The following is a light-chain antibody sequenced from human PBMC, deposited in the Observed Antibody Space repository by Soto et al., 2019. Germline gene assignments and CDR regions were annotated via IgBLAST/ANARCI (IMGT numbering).Light chain of an antibody. Sequence: IVMTQSPATLSVSPGERATLSCRASQSISNNLAWYHQRPGQAPRLLIYGASTRATGIPARFSGSGSGTEFTLTISSLQPEDFAVYYCQQYNNWWTFGQGTRVEIK. CDR2: GAS. V-gene: IGKV3-15*01. CDR1: QSISNN. CDR3: QQYNNWWT. J-gene: IGKJ1*01.